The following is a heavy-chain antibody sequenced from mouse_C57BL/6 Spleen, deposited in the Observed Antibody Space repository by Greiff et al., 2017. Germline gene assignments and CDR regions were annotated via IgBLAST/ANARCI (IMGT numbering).Heavy chain of an antibody. J-gene: IGHJ1*03. CDR3: ARCLYYYGSSYDCYFDD. Sequence: QVQLQQSGPGLVQPSQSLSITCTVSGFSLTSYGVHWVRQSPGKGLEWLGVIWSGGSTDYNADFISRLSISKDNSKSQVFFKMNRLQDDDTAIYYWARCLYYYGSSYDCYFDDWGTGTTVTVSS. CDR1: GFSLTSYG. D-gene: IGHD1-1*01. CDR2: IWSGGST. V-gene: IGHV2-2*01.